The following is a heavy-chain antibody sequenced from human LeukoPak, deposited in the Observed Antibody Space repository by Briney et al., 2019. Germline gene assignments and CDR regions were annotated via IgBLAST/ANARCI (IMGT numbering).Heavy chain of an antibody. J-gene: IGHJ4*02. CDR1: GFTFSNYA. Sequence: GGSLRLSCAASGFTFSNYAMHWVRQAPGKGLEWVSLISSGGTYEYYADSVKGRFTISRDNSKNTLYLQLNSLRAEDTAVYYCARDSTYYYDSGSSGPHYFDNWGQGTLVTVFS. CDR3: ARDSTYYYDSGSSGPHYFDN. D-gene: IGHD3-10*01. V-gene: IGHV3-30*01. CDR2: ISSGGTYE.